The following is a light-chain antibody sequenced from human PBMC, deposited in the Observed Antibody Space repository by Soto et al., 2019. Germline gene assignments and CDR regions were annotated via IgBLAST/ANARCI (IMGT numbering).Light chain of an antibody. CDR3: QHRRD. Sequence: ENALTQSPGTLSLSPGERATLSCRASQSVSNTYLAWYQQKPGQAPRLLTYDASNRATGIPARFSGSGSGTDFTLTISSLEPEDFALYYCQHRRDFGQGTRLEIK. CDR2: DAS. CDR1: QSVSNTY. J-gene: IGKJ5*01. V-gene: IGKV3D-20*02.